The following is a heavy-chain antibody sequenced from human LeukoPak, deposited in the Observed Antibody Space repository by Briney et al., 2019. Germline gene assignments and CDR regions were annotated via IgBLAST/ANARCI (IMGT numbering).Heavy chain of an antibody. Sequence: VRQXXXXGLEWVANIKQDGSEKYYVDSVKGRFTISRDNAKNSLYLQMNSLRAEDTAVYYCARELTGDYWGQGTLVTVSS. D-gene: IGHD7-27*01. CDR2: IKQDGSEK. J-gene: IGHJ4*02. V-gene: IGHV3-7*01. CDR3: ARELTGDY.